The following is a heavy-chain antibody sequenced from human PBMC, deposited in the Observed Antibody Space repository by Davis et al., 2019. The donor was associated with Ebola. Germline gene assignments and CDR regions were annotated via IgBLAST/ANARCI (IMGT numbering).Heavy chain of an antibody. V-gene: IGHV1-18*01. CDR1: GYTFTSYG. CDR3: ARVGYYDYVWGSYRLDY. D-gene: IGHD3-16*02. J-gene: IGHJ4*02. CDR2: ISAYNGNT. Sequence: ASVKVSCKASGYTFTSYGISWVRQAPGQGLEWMGWISAYNGNTNYAQKLQGRVTMTTDTSTSTAYMELRSLRSDDTAVYYCARVGYYDYVWGSYRLDYWGQGTLVTVSS.